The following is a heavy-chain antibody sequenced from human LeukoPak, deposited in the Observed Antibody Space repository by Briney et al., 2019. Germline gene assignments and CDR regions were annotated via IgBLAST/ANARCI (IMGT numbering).Heavy chain of an antibody. D-gene: IGHD3-22*01. CDR3: ARNYDLTGPDGFDI. Sequence: GESLKISCKGSGYRFTRFWIAWVRQIPGKGLELMGVIYPDDSDTRYSPSFQGHVTMSADKSLSTAYLQWSSLKASDTAMYYCARNYDLTGPDGFDIWGHGTLVTVSS. CDR1: GYRFTRFW. CDR2: IYPDDSDT. J-gene: IGHJ3*02. V-gene: IGHV5-51*01.